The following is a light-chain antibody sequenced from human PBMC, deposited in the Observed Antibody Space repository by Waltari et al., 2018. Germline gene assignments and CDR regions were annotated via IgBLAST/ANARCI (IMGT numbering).Light chain of an antibody. Sequence: DIVMTQSPDFLAVSLGERATINCKSSQSLFSTSNSKTYISWYQQKPGQRPKLLIYWAPTRGSGVPDRCSGSGSGTDFTLTISSLQAEDVAVYYCHHYYIPPLTFGQGTRLEIK. CDR2: WAP. CDR1: QSLFSTSNSKTY. CDR3: HHYYIPPLT. J-gene: IGKJ5*01. V-gene: IGKV4-1*01.